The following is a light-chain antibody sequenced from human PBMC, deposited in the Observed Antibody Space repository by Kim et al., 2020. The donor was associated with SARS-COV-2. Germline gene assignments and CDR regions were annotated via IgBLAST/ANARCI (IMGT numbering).Light chain of an antibody. CDR1: RDINNY. J-gene: IGKJ2*01. CDR3: QQYHSYPHT. V-gene: IGKV1-16*02. Sequence: DIQMTQSPSSLSASIGDRVTITCRASRDINNYLAWFQQKSGKAPQSLIYATSTLQSGVPSKSSGSGSGTEFTLTISSLQPEDFATYYCQQYHSYPHTFGQGTKLEI. CDR2: ATS.